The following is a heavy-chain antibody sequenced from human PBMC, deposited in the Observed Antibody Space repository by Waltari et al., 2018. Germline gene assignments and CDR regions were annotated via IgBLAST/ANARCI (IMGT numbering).Heavy chain of an antibody. Sequence: VCVRKPTGKGLEWIGTISDRGTTYNSPSLQSRVTISRDTSKNQLSLKLDSVTASDTAVYYCATYIGASVGTASFDVWGQGTMVTVSS. V-gene: IGHV4-39*01. CDR3: ATYIGASVGTASFDV. J-gene: IGHJ3*01. D-gene: IGHD5-12*01. CDR2: ISDRGTT.